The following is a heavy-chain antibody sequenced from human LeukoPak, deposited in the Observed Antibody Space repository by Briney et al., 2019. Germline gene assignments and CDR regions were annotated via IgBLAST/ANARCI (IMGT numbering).Heavy chain of an antibody. CDR3: ARDVGGDSTGFWYFDL. D-gene: IGHD3-22*01. Sequence: AGGSLRLSCAASGFFFGSYGMNWVRQAPGKGLEWVSSISRNGDYINYAASLKGRFIISRDNANKSLSLEMNSLRVEDTALYFCARDVGGDSTGFWYFDLWGRGTLVTVSS. J-gene: IGHJ2*01. CDR2: ISRNGDYI. CDR1: GFFFGSYG. V-gene: IGHV3-21*01.